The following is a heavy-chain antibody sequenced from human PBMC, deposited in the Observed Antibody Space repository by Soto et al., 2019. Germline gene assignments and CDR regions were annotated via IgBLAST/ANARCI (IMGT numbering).Heavy chain of an antibody. CDR2: IYYSGST. Sequence: SETLSLTCAVYGGSFSSYYWSWIRQPPGKGLEWIGYIYYSGSTNYNPSLKSRVTISVDTSKNQFSLKLSSVTAADTAVYYCARVEGTYYYDSRLRYYFDYWGQGTLVTVSS. CDR1: GGSFSSYY. D-gene: IGHD3-22*01. CDR3: ARVEGTYYYDSRLRYYFDY. V-gene: IGHV4-59*01. J-gene: IGHJ4*02.